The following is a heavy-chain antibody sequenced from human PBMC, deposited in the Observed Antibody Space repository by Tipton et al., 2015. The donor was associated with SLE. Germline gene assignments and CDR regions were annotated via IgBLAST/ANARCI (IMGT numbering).Heavy chain of an antibody. CDR3: ARDGPISGSL. J-gene: IGHJ2*01. CDR2: ISYDGSNK. V-gene: IGHV3-30-3*01. Sequence: SLRLCCAASGFTFSSYAMHWVRQAPGKGLEWVAVISYDGSNKYYADSVKGRFTISRDNSKNTLYLQMNSLRAEDTAVYYCARDGPISGSLWGRGTLVTVSS. D-gene: IGHD1-26*01. CDR1: GFTFSSYA.